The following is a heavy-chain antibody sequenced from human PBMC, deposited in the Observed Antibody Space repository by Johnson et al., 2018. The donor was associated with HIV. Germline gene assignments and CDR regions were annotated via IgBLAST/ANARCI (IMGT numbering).Heavy chain of an antibody. J-gene: IGHJ3*02. V-gene: IGHV3-30*02. Sequence: QVQLVESGGGVVQPGGSLRLSCAASGFTFSSYGMHWVRQAPGKGLEWVAFIRYDGSNKYYVDSVKGRFTISRDNAKNSLYLQMNSLRAEDTAVYYCATAPYYDFWSGPDAFDIWGQGTMVTVSS. CDR1: GFTFSSYG. CDR2: IRYDGSNK. CDR3: ATAPYYDFWSGPDAFDI. D-gene: IGHD3-3*01.